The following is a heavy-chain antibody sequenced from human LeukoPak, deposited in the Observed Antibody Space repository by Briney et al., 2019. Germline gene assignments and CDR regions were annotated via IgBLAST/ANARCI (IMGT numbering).Heavy chain of an antibody. V-gene: IGHV1-69*13. D-gene: IGHD2-15*01. Sequence: PGASVKVSCKASGGTFSSYAISWVRQAPGQGLEWMGGIIPIFGTANYAQKFQGRVTITADESTSTAYMELSSLRSEDTAVYYCARDEYCSGGSCPVVGAVWFDPWGQGTLVTVSS. CDR1: GGTFSSYA. J-gene: IGHJ5*02. CDR2: IIPIFGTA. CDR3: ARDEYCSGGSCPVVGAVWFDP.